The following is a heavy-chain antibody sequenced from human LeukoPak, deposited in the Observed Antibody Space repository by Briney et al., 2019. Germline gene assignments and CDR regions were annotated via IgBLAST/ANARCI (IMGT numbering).Heavy chain of an antibody. V-gene: IGHV1-8*02. CDR2: MNPYSANT. Sequence: ASVKVSCKASGYTFTNYDIHWVRQATGQGLEWMGWMNPYSANTGYAQNFQGRITITRSTSISTAYMELSRLISEDTAVYYCARTQQLVLRSPLDPWGQGTLVTVSS. CDR1: GYTFTNYD. CDR3: ARTQQLVLRSPLDP. J-gene: IGHJ5*02. D-gene: IGHD6-13*01.